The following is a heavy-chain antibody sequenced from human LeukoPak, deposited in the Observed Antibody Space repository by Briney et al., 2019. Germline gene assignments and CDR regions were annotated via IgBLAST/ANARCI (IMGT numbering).Heavy chain of an antibody. J-gene: IGHJ4*02. D-gene: IGHD3-3*01. Sequence: GGSLRLSCAASGFTFSNAWMNWVRQAPGKGLEWVSYISTSSATIYYADSVKGRFTISRDNAKNSLSLQMNSLRAEDTAVYYCARGSGVVDYWGQGTLVTVSS. CDR2: ISTSSATI. V-gene: IGHV3-48*01. CDR1: GFTFSNAW. CDR3: ARGSGVVDY.